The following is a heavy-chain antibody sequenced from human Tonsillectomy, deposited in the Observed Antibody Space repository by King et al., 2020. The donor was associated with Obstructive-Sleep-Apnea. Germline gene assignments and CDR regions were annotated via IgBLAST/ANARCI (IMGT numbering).Heavy chain of an antibody. Sequence: LQLQESGSGLVKPSQTLSLTCAVSGGSISSGGYSWSWIRQPPGKGLGWIGYIYHSGSTYYNPSLQSRVTISVDRSKNQFSLKLSSVTAADTAVYYCARRASGVPMGFDPWGQGTLVTVSS. CDR1: GGSISSGGYS. CDR3: ARRASGVPMGFDP. CDR2: IYHSGST. V-gene: IGHV4-30-2*01. D-gene: IGHD3-10*01. J-gene: IGHJ5*02.